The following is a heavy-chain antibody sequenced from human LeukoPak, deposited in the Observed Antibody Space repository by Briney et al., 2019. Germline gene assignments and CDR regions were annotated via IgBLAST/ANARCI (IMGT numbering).Heavy chain of an antibody. D-gene: IGHD4-17*01. Sequence: ASVKVSCKASGYTFVNYGISWVRQAPGQGLEWMGWISAYNGNTNYAQKFQGRVTITTDTSTSTAYMELRSLRSDDTAVYYCARDWDDYGDYAHDYWGQGTLVTVSS. CDR2: ISAYNGNT. CDR3: ARDWDDYGDYAHDY. CDR1: GYTFVNYG. V-gene: IGHV1-18*01. J-gene: IGHJ4*02.